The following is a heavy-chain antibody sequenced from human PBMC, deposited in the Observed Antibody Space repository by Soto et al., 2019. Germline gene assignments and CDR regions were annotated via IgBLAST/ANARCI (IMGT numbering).Heavy chain of an antibody. CDR1: GGSISSSNW. Sequence: QVQLQESGPGLVKPSGTLSLTCAVSGGSISSSNWWSWVRQPPGKGLEWIGEIYHSGNTNYNPSPKGRGTMGVDQSRNPFPLELRSVAAADTGGFYRGGRLGEGRVDYWGQGTLVTVSS. D-gene: IGHD3-16*01. CDR3: GGRLGEGRVDY. J-gene: IGHJ4*02. CDR2: IYHSGNT. V-gene: IGHV4-4*02.